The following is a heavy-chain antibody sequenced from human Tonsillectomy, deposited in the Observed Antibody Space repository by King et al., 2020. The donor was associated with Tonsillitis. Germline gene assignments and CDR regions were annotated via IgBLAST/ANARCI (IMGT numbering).Heavy chain of an antibody. CDR2: ISSRSSTI. CDR3: ARDGIDYDFRSDDYWYFDL. Sequence: EVQLVESGGGLVQPGGSLRLSCAASGFTFSRYSMNWVRQAPGKGLEWVSYISSRSSTIYYADSVKGRFTISRDNAKNSLYLQMNSLRAEDTAVYYCARDGIDYDFRSDDYWYFDLWGRGTLVTVSS. CDR1: GFTFSRYS. D-gene: IGHD3-3*01. V-gene: IGHV3-48*01. J-gene: IGHJ2*01.